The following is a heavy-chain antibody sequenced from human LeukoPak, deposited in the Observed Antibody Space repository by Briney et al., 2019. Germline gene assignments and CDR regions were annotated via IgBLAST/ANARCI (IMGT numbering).Heavy chain of an antibody. V-gene: IGHV4-39*01. CDR2: IYYSGST. CDR1: GGSISSSSYY. CDR3: ARHQPQPLDY. Sequence: SETLSLTCTVSGGSISSSSYYWGWIRQPPGKGLEWIGSIYYSGSTYYNPSLKSRVTISVDTSKNQFSLKLSSVTAADTAVYYCARHQPQPLDYWGQGTLVTVSS. J-gene: IGHJ4*02.